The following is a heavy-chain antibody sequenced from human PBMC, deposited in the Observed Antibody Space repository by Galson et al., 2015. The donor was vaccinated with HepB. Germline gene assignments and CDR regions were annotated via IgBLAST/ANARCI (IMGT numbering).Heavy chain of an antibody. D-gene: IGHD2-15*01. CDR3: ARGGLVVVVGATQNNWFDP. CDR2: ISPYNRDT. J-gene: IGHJ5*02. V-gene: IGHV1-18*01. CDR1: GYTFSSYS. Sequence: SVKVSYKASGYTFSSYSITWVRQAPGQGLEWVGWISPYNRDTTYARKLQGRVTLTTDTSTNTAYMELRSLRSDDTAVYYRARGGLVVVVGATQNNWFDPWGQGTPVTVSS.